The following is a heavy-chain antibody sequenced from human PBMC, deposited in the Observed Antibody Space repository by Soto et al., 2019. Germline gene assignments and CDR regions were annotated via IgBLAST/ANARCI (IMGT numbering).Heavy chain of an antibody. D-gene: IGHD5-12*01. CDR2: MYFTGST. Sequence: QVRLQESGPGLVKPSQTLSLTCTVSGASISTGGYYWSWIRQHPGQGLEWIGYMYFTGSTYYNSSLKSRVTMSLDASKNQFSLKLISVTAADTAVFYCARGARDLSGPQYWGQGTLVTVSS. V-gene: IGHV4-31*03. CDR3: ARGARDLSGPQY. J-gene: IGHJ4*02. CDR1: GASISTGGYY.